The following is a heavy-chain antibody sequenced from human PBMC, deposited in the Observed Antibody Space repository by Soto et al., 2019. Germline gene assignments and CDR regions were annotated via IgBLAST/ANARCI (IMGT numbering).Heavy chain of an antibody. D-gene: IGHD2-2*01. J-gene: IGHJ4*02. CDR2: INPNSGGT. CDR1: GYTFTGYD. Sequence: QVQLVHSGAEVKKPGASVKVSCKASGYTFTGYDMHWVRQAPGQGLEWMGWINPNSGGTNYAQKFQGWVTMTRDTSISTAYMELSRLRSDDTAVYYCARTHCSSVSCYVGSWDYWGQGTLVTVSS. V-gene: IGHV1-2*04. CDR3: ARTHCSSVSCYVGSWDY.